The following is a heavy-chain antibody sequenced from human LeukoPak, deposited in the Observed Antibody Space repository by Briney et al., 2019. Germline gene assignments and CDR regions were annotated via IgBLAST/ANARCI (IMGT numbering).Heavy chain of an antibody. CDR2: INPNSGGT. Sequence: ASVKVSCKASGYTFTGYYMHWVRQAPGQGLEWMGWINPNSGGTNYAQKFQGRVTMTRDTSISTAYMELSRLRSDDTAVYYCARVKRGHIVVVTGGGLDYWGQGTLVTVSS. V-gene: IGHV1-2*02. J-gene: IGHJ4*02. D-gene: IGHD2-21*02. CDR1: GYTFTGYY. CDR3: ARVKRGHIVVVTGGGLDY.